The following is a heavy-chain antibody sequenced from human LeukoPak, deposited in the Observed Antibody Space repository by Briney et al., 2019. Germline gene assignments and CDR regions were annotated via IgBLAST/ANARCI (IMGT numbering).Heavy chain of an antibody. CDR1: GFTFSGYS. V-gene: IGHV3-21*01. J-gene: IGHJ4*02. CDR2: ISDSSSYR. D-gene: IGHD2-15*01. CDR3: ARWFCSGGSCYHDY. Sequence: GGSLRLSCIASGFTFSGYSMNWVRQAPGKGLECVSSISDSSSYRYYADSVKGRFTISRDNAKHSLYQQMNSLRADDTAVYYCARWFCSGGSCYHDYWGQGTPVTVSS.